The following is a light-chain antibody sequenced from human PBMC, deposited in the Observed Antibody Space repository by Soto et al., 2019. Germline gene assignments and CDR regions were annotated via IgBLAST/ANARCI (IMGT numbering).Light chain of an antibody. CDR1: QSISSW. CDR2: KAS. Sequence: DIQMTQSPSTLSASVGDRVTITCRASQSISSWLAWYQQKPGKAPKFLMYKASSLQSGVPPRFSGSGSGTEFTLTISSLQPDDFATYYCQQYNSYPYTFGQGTKLEIK. V-gene: IGKV1-5*03. CDR3: QQYNSYPYT. J-gene: IGKJ2*01.